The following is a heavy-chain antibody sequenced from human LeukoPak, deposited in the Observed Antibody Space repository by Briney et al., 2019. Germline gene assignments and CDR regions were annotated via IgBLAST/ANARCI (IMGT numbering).Heavy chain of an antibody. CDR1: GYTFTSYD. D-gene: IGHD1-7*01. V-gene: IGHV1-8*03. CDR2: MNPNSGNT. Sequence: AASVKVSCKASGYTFTSYDINWVRQATGQGLEWMGWMNPNSGNTGYAQKSQGRVTITRNTSISTAYMELSSLRSEDTAVYYCARAKGGTITFYYYYYMDVWGKGTTVTVSS. J-gene: IGHJ6*03. CDR3: ARAKGGTITFYYYYYMDV.